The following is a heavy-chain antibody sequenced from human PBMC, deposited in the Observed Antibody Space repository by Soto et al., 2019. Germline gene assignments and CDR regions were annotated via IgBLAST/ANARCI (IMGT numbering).Heavy chain of an antibody. V-gene: IGHV4-4*07. Sequence: SETLSLTCTVSGRSMSGYYWSWIRQPAGERLEWIGRIYTSGTTDFNPSLKGRVTMSVDTSKNQFSLKLTSVTAADTALYYCARVDYFVSGYYVVWGQGTLVTVSS. CDR3: ARVDYFVSGYYVV. CDR2: IYTSGTT. CDR1: GRSMSGYY. J-gene: IGHJ4*02. D-gene: IGHD3-9*01.